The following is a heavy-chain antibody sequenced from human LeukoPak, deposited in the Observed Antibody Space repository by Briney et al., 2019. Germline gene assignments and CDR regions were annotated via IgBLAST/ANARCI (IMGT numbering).Heavy chain of an antibody. Sequence: TSETLSLTCAVYGGSFSSYYLGWIRQSPGKGLEWIGEINHSGSTNYNPSLKNRVTISVDTSKNQFSLKLSSVTAADTAVYYCARGVLAYSNYIHNWFDPWGQGTLVTVSS. V-gene: IGHV4-34*01. D-gene: IGHD4-11*01. CDR2: INHSGST. J-gene: IGHJ5*02. CDR3: ARGVLAYSNYIHNWFDP. CDR1: GGSFSSYY.